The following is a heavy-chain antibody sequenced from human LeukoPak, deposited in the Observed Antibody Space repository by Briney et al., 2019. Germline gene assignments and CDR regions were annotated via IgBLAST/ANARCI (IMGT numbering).Heavy chain of an antibody. CDR2: ITNGGSST. CDR3: ARGSVVAANFDF. CDR1: GFTFSDYY. J-gene: IGHJ4*02. V-gene: IGHV3-11*01. Sequence: GGSLRLSCAASGFTFSDYYMSWIRQAPGKGLEWGSSITNGGSSTYNADSVKDQFTISRDNAKNSLYLQMNSLRAEDTAVYYCARGSVVAANFDFWGQGTLVTVSS. D-gene: IGHD2-15*01.